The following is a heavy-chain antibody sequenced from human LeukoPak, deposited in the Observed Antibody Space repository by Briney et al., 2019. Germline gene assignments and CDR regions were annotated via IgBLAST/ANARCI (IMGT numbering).Heavy chain of an antibody. D-gene: IGHD6-13*01. Sequence: ASVKVSCKASGYTFINYAINWGRQAPGQRLEWMGWINAGNGNTKYSQKFQGRVTITRDTPASTAYMELSSLRSEDTAVYYCARGPRAAADDYWGQGTLVTVSS. V-gene: IGHV1-3*01. CDR1: GYTFINYA. CDR3: ARGPRAAADDY. J-gene: IGHJ4*02. CDR2: INAGNGNT.